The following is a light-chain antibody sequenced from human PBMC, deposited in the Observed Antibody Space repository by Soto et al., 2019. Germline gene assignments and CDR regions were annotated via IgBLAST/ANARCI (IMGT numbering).Light chain of an antibody. V-gene: IGLV1-44*01. J-gene: IGLJ3*02. CDR1: GSNIGKYT. Sequence: QSVLTQPPSASGTPGQRVTISCSGSGSNIGKYTVNWYQQLPGTAPKLLIYTDNQRPSGVPDRFSGSKSGTSASLAISGLQSEDEADYYCLTWDDGPNGGVFGGGTKLTVL. CDR3: LTWDDGPNGGV. CDR2: TDN.